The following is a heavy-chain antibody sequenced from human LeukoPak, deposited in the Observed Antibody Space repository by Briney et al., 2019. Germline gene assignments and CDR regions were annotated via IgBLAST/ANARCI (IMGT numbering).Heavy chain of an antibody. Sequence: HPGGSLRLSCAASGFTFSSYCMHWVRQAPGKGLEWVAVIWYDGSNKYYADSVKGRFTISRDNSKNTLYLQMNSLRAEDTAVYYCARSLGSGSYPADYWGQGTMVTVSS. CDR1: GFTFSSYC. D-gene: IGHD3-10*02. J-gene: IGHJ4*02. CDR2: IWYDGSNK. CDR3: ARSLGSGSYPADY. V-gene: IGHV3-33*01.